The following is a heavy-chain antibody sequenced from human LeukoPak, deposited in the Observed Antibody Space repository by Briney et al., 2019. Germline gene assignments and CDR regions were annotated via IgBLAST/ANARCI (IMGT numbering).Heavy chain of an antibody. CDR3: TRVFGGYDVSDY. CDR2: IKKDGSQE. D-gene: IGHD3-3*01. Sequence: PGGSLRLSCAASGFTFSSFWMSWVRQAPGKGLKWVANIKKDGSQEYYVDSVEGRFTISRDNAKNSLYLQMDSLRVDDTAVYYCTRVFGGYDVSDYWGQGTLVTVSS. V-gene: IGHV3-7*03. CDR1: GFTFSSFW. J-gene: IGHJ4*02.